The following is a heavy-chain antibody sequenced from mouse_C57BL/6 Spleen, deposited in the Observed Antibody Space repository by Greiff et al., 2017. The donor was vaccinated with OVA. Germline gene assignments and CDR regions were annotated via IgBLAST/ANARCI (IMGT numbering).Heavy chain of an antibody. CDR2: ISSGGSYT. D-gene: IGHD2-3*01. CDR1: GFTFSSYG. J-gene: IGHJ1*03. CDR3: AAQGYYVGWYFDV. V-gene: IGHV5-6*01. Sequence: EVMLVESGGDLVKPGGSLKLSCAASGFTFSSYGMSWVRQTPDKRLEWVATISSGGSYTYYPDSVKGRFTISRDNAKNTLYLQMSSLKSEETAMYYCAAQGYYVGWYFDVWGTGTTVTVSS.